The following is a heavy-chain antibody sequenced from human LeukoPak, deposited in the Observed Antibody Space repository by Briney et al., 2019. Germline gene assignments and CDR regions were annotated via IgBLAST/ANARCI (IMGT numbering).Heavy chain of an antibody. Sequence: GGSLRLSCAASGFSFSSYAMHWVRQAPGKGLEWVTAILNDGSNKFYADSVKGRFTISRDNSKNTLYLQMNSLRAEDTAVYYCARGDTAMTNFDYWGQGTLVTVSS. D-gene: IGHD5-18*01. CDR2: ILNDGSNK. V-gene: IGHV3-30*04. CDR1: GFSFSSYA. J-gene: IGHJ4*02. CDR3: ARGDTAMTNFDY.